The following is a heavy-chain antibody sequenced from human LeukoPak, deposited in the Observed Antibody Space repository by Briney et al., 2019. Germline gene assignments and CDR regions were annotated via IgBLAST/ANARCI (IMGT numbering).Heavy chain of an antibody. CDR1: GFTFSSYE. CDR2: ISSSSSYI. CDR3: ARDLDSGSGWSPPY. V-gene: IGHV3-21*01. J-gene: IGHJ4*02. D-gene: IGHD6-19*01. Sequence: GGSLRLSCAASGFTFSSYEMNWVRQAPGKGLEWVSSISSSSSYIYYADSVKGRFTISRDNAKNSLYLQMNSLRAEDTAVYYCARDLDSGSGWSPPYWGQGTLVTVSS.